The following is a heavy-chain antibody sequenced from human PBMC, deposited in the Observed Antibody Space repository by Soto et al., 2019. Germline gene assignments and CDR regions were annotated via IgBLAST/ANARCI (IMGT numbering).Heavy chain of an antibody. CDR3: ARHFGLGYCASTSCSDFDS. J-gene: IGHJ4*02. D-gene: IGHD2-2*01. CDR2: VHYTGST. Sequence: SETLSLTCTVSGGSFSSYYWSWIRQPPGKRLEWIGYVHYTGSTYYSPSLKSRVTISVDTSKNQFSLTLSSVTAADSAVYYCARHFGLGYCASTSCSDFDSWGQGSMVTVSS. CDR1: GGSFSSYY. V-gene: IGHV4-59*08.